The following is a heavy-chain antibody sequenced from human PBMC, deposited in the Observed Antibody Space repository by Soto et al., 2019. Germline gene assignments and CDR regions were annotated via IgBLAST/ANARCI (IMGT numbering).Heavy chain of an antibody. V-gene: IGHV4-30-4*01. Sequence: QVQLQESGPGLVKPSETLSLTCTVSGGSISGGVHSWSWIRQPPGKGLEWIGHIFDSGSTYYNPSLRSRINISVDTSKNQFTLRLSSVTAADTAVYYCAREIMPLSNGWYFDLWGRGTLVTVSS. CDR1: GGSISGGVHS. CDR2: IFDSGST. J-gene: IGHJ2*01. CDR3: AREIMPLSNGWYFDL. D-gene: IGHD2-8*01.